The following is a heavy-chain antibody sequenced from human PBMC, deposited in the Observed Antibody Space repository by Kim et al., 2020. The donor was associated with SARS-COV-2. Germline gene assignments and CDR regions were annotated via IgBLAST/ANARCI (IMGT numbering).Heavy chain of an antibody. J-gene: IGHJ6*02. CDR1: GFTVSSNY. Sequence: GGSLRLSCAASGFTVSSNYMTWVRQAPGKGLEWVSVIYGGGATYYADSVKGRFTISRDISENTLYLQMNSLRVEDTAVYYCASGYFRGGSCDTRHGMHVWGQGTAVTVSS. CDR3: ASGYFRGGSCDTRHGMHV. V-gene: IGHV3-53*01. CDR2: IYGGGAT. D-gene: IGHD2-15*01.